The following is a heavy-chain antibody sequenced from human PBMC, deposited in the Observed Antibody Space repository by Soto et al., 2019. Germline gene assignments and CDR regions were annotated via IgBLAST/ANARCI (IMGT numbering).Heavy chain of an antibody. V-gene: IGHV1-2*04. CDR2: INPTSGGT. J-gene: IGHJ4*02. Sequence: QVRLVQSGAEVKKPGASVKVSCKASGYTFTGYYMHWVRQAPGQGLEWMGWINPTSGGTNYAQKFQGWVTMTRDTCISTAYMGPSRVRSDDTAVYYCARSPSYDRSGYYPPEIGYWGQGTLVTVSS. CDR3: ARSPSYDRSGYYPPEIGY. CDR1: GYTFTGYY. D-gene: IGHD3-22*01.